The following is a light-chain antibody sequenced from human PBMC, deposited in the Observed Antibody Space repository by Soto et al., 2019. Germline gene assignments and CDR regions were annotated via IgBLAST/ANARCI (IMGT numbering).Light chain of an antibody. Sequence: QSVLTQPASVSGSPGQSITISCTGTSSDVGGYNYVSWYQQHPGKAPKLMIYEVSNRPSGISNRFSGSKSGNTASLTISGLQAEDEADYHCSSFTGSSTLAVFGGGTKLTVL. CDR3: SSFTGSSTLAV. CDR1: SSDVGGYNY. CDR2: EVS. V-gene: IGLV2-14*01. J-gene: IGLJ3*02.